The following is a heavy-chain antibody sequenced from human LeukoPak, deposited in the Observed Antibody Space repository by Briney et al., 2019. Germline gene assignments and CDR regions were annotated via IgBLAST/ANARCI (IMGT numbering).Heavy chain of an antibody. D-gene: IGHD3-22*01. CDR1: GGSISSYY. CDR3: ARGDDSSANQYNWFDP. CDR2: IYTSGST. V-gene: IGHV4-4*07. Sequence: SQTLSLTCTVSGGSISSYYWSWIRQPAGKGLEWIGRIYTSGSTNYNPSLKSRVTMSVDTSKNQFSLKLSSVTAADTAVYYCARGDDSSANQYNWFDPWGQGTLVTVSS. J-gene: IGHJ5*02.